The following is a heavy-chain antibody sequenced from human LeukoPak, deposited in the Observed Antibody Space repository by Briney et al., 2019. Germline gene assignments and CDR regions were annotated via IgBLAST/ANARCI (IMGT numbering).Heavy chain of an antibody. CDR3: TRAAVYFYGMDV. CDR2: IYSSGST. J-gene: IGHJ6*02. V-gene: IGHV4-59*12. CDR1: GGSISSYY. Sequence: SETLSLTCTVSGGSISSYYWSWIRQPPGKGLEWIGYIYSSGSTDYNPSLKSRVTISLDTSKNQFSLNLSSVTAADTAVYYCTRAAVYFYGMDVWGQGTTVTVSS. D-gene: IGHD2-21*01.